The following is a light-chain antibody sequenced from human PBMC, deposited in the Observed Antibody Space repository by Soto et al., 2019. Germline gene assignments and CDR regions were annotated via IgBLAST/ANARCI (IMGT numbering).Light chain of an antibody. CDR1: SSDVGGYNY. V-gene: IGLV2-14*01. J-gene: IGLJ2*01. CDR3: SSYTSSTTYVL. CDR2: DVS. Sequence: QSALTQPASVSESPGQSITISCTGTSSDVGGYNYVSWYQQHPGKAPKLMIYDVSSRPSGVSTRFSGSKSGNTASLTISGLQAEDEADYYCSSYTSSTTYVLFGGGTKLTVL.